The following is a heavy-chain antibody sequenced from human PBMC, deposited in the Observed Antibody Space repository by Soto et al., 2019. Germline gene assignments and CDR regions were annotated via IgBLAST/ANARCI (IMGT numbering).Heavy chain of an antibody. CDR1: GGTFSTSA. CDR3: ARDKDRQQLGGNYYYILDV. CDR2: IMPVFATP. J-gene: IGHJ6*02. D-gene: IGHD3-3*02. Sequence: QVQLVQSGAEVKKPGSSVKVSCKASGGTFSTSAISWVRQAPGQGLEWVGSIMPVFATPDSAQKFQGRVTISADESTTTAYLELTSLRTDDTAVYYCARDKDRQQLGGNYYYILDVWGQGTAIIVSS. V-gene: IGHV1-69*15.